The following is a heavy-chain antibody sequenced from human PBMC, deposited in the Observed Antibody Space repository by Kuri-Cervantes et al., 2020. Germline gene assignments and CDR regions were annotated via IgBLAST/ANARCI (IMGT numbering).Heavy chain of an antibody. D-gene: IGHD6-19*01. CDR3: ARLYRSGWYYFDY. CDR2: IYYSGST. J-gene: IGHJ4*02. V-gene: IGHV4-39*01. CDR1: GASITSNTYY. Sequence: SETLSLTCTVSGASITSNTYYWGWIRQPPGKGLEWIGSIYYSGSTYYNSSLKSRVTISVDTSKTQFSLKLSSVTAADTAIYYCARLYRSGWYYFDYWGQGTLVTVSS.